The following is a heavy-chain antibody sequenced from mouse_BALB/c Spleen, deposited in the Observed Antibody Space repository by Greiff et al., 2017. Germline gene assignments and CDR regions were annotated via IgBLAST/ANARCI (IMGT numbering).Heavy chain of an antibody. Sequence: EVQLVESGAGLVQPGGSRKLSCAASGFTFSSFGMHWVRQAPEKGLEWVAYISSGSSTIYYADTVKGRFTISRDNPKNTLFLQMTSLRSEDTALYYCARPITAVVDWYFDVWGAGTTVTVSS. D-gene: IGHD1-1*01. J-gene: IGHJ1*01. CDR1: GFTFSSFG. CDR3: ARPITAVVDWYFDV. V-gene: IGHV5-17*02. CDR2: ISSGSSTI.